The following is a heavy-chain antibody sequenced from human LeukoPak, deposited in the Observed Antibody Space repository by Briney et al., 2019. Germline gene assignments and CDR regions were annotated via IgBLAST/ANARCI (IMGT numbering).Heavy chain of an antibody. D-gene: IGHD6-6*01. Sequence: GGSLRLSCAASGFTFSTSWMNWVRQAPGKGPVWVSCINGDGSITTYADSVKGRFTISRDNAKNALSLQMNSLRAEDTAVYYCRYGSSSGDYWGQGTLVTVSS. CDR3: RYGSSSGDY. J-gene: IGHJ4*02. CDR1: GFTFSTSW. CDR2: INGDGSIT. V-gene: IGHV3-74*01.